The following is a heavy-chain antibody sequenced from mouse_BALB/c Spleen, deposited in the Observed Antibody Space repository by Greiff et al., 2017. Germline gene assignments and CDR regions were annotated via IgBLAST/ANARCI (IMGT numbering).Heavy chain of an antibody. J-gene: IGHJ3*01. Sequence: VKLMESGPGLVAPSQCLSISCTASGFSLTSYGVHWVRQPPGKGLEWLGVIGAGGSTNYNSALMSRLSTSKDNSKSQVFFKMHSLQTDDTAMYYCARVHDVVAYWGQGTLVTVSA. CDR1: GFSLTSYG. D-gene: IGHD1-1*01. V-gene: IGHV2-9*02. CDR3: ARVHDVVAY. CDR2: IGAGGST.